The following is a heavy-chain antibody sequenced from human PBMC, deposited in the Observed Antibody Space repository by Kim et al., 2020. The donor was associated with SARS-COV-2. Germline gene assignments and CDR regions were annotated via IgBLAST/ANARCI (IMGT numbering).Heavy chain of an antibody. CDR3: ARMARGAYNWNDVPWGGFDP. Sequence: GWSLRLSCAASGFTLSSYSMNWVRQAPGKGLEWVSSISSSSSYIYYADSVKGRFTISRDNAKNSLYLQMNSLRAEDTAVYYCARMARGAYNWNDVPWGGFDPWGQGTLVTVSS. CDR2: ISSSSSYI. V-gene: IGHV3-21*01. CDR1: GFTLSSYS. D-gene: IGHD1-20*01. J-gene: IGHJ5*02.